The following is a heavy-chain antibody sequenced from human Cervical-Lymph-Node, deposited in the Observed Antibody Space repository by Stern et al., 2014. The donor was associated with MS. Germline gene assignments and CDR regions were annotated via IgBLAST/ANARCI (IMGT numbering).Heavy chain of an antibody. CDR2: IKSKTEGGAT. J-gene: IGHJ4*02. Sequence: MQLVQSGGGLVKPGGSLRLSCEASGFTFETTYMSWVRQASGKGLEWIGRIKSKTEGGATEYAAPVKGRFTITRDDSKNTVYLEMNSLKTEDTAVYYCATQRSGWGQGTLVTVSS. V-gene: IGHV3-15*05. CDR3: ATQRSG. CDR1: GFTFETTY. D-gene: IGHD6-19*01.